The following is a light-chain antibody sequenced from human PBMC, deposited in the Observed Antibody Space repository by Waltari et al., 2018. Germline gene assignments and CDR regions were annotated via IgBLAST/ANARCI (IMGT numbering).Light chain of an antibody. Sequence: SALTQPASVSGSPGQSITISCTGRSSVLGAYNFASWYQQHPGKAPQLMIYDVSKRPSGVSNRFSGSKSGNTASLTIYGLQVEDEADYFCSSYTTTNIVVFGGGTELTVL. V-gene: IGLV2-14*03. CDR2: DVS. CDR1: SSVLGAYNF. J-gene: IGLJ2*01. CDR3: SSYTTTNIVV.